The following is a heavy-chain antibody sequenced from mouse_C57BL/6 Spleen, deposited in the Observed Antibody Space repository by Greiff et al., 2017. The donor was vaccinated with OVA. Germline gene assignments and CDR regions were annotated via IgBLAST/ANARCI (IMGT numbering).Heavy chain of an antibody. J-gene: IGHJ3*01. CDR2: ISDGGSYT. V-gene: IGHV5-4*01. Sequence: EVQRVESGGGLVKPGGSLKLSCAASGFTFSSYAMSWVRQTPEKRLEWVATISDGGSYTYYPDNVKGRFTISRDNAKNNLYLQMSHLKSEDTAMYYCARDRGGNYGVLFAYWGQGTLVTVSA. CDR1: GFTFSSYA. D-gene: IGHD2-1*01. CDR3: ARDRGGNYGVLFAY.